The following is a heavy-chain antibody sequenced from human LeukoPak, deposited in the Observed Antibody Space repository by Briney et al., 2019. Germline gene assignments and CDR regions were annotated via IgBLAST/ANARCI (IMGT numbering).Heavy chain of an antibody. CDR2: INPSGGST. CDR1: GYTFTSYY. J-gene: IGHJ6*02. V-gene: IGHV1-46*01. CDR3: ARDLRGYSYYYGMDV. D-gene: IGHD5-12*01. Sequence: ASVKVSCKASGYTFTSYYMHWVRQAPGQGLEWMGIINPSGGSTSYAQKFQGRVTMTKDTSTSTVYMELSSLRSEDTAVYYCARDLRGYSYYYGMDVWGQGTTVTVSS.